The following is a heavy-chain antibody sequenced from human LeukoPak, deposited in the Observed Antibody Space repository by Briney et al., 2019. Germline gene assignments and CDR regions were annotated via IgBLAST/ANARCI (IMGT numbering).Heavy chain of an antibody. CDR2: IRYDGSNK. CDR1: GFTFSSYG. CDR3: AKPDPYCGSYYYYFDF. Sequence: PGGSLRLSCAASGFTFSSYGMHWVRQAPGKGLEWVALIRYDGSNKYYADSVKGRFTISRDNSKNTLYLQMNSLRAEDTAVYYCAKPDPYCGSYYYYFDFWGQGTLVTASS. J-gene: IGHJ4*02. D-gene: IGHD1-26*01. V-gene: IGHV3-30*02.